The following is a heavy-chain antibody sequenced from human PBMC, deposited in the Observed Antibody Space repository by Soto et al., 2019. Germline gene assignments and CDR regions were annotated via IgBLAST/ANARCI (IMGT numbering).Heavy chain of an antibody. CDR3: ARAPXRFXGTFFDY. J-gene: IGHJ4*01. D-gene: IGHD1-26*01. V-gene: IGHV1-3*01. Sequence: ASVKVSCKASGYTFTNYAIHWVRQAPGQRLEWMGWINADDDSTKYSQKLQGRVTITRDTPANTVYMQLNSLRSEDTAMYYCARAPXRFXGTFFDYWG. CDR1: GYTFTNYA. CDR2: INADDDST.